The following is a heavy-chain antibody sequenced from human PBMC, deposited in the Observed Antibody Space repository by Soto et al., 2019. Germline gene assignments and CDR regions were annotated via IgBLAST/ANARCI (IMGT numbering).Heavy chain of an antibody. CDR2: IYWDDDK. CDR3: AHRNYDILTGPFSWYFHY. J-gene: IGHJ4*02. CDR1: GFSLSTSGVG. D-gene: IGHD3-9*01. Sequence: QITLKESGPTLVKPTQTLTLTCTFSGFSLSTSGVGVGWIRQPPGKALEWLALIYWDDDKRYSPSLKSRLTITKDTSKNQVVLTMTTMDPVDTATYYCAHRNYDILTGPFSWYFHYWGQGTLVTVSS. V-gene: IGHV2-5*02.